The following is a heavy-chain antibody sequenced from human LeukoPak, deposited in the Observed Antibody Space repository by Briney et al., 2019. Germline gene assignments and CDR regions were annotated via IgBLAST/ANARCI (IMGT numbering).Heavy chain of an antibody. CDR1: GGSISSYY. CDR2: IYYSGST. J-gene: IGHJ5*02. Sequence: PSETLSLTCTVSGGSISSYYWSWIRQHPGMGLEWIGYIYYSGSTYYNPSLKSRVTISVDTSKNQFSLKLSSVTAADTAVYYCARVGYCSGGSCYTRFRFDPWGQGTLVTVSS. V-gene: IGHV4-59*06. D-gene: IGHD2-15*01. CDR3: ARVGYCSGGSCYTRFRFDP.